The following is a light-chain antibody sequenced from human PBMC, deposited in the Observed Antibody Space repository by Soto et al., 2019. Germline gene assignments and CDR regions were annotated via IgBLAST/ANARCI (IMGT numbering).Light chain of an antibody. CDR1: SSDIGRFNY. J-gene: IGLJ1*01. CDR2: DVS. CDR3: SSFTNSGALYV. Sequence: QSALTQPASVSGSPGQSITISCTGTSSDIGRFNYVSWYLQHPGKAPKLMIYDVSNRPLGVSNRFSGSKSGNTASLTISGLQAEDEADYYCSSFTNSGALYVFGAGTKLTVL. V-gene: IGLV2-14*03.